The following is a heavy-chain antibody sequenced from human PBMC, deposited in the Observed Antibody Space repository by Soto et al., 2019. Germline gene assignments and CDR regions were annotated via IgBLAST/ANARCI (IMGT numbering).Heavy chain of an antibody. Sequence: SVNVSCKASGGTFGSYSISWVRQAPGQGLEWMGGIIPIPGTANYAQKFQGRGTIAADESTSTAYMELSSLRSEDTAVYYGARSQGSSTSLEIYYYYYYGMDVWGQGTTVTVSS. CDR3: ARSQGSSTSLEIYYYYYYGMDV. J-gene: IGHJ6*01. V-gene: IGHV1-69*13. CDR2: IIPIPGTA. CDR1: GGTFGSYS. D-gene: IGHD2-2*01.